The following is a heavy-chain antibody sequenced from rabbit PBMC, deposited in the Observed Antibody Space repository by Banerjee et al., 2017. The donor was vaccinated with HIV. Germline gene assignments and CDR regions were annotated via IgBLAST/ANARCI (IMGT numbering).Heavy chain of an antibody. Sequence: QQQLEESGGGLVKPGGTLTLTCKASGIDLSSYDYMCWVRQAPGKGLEWIACIYTGSGSSYYASWAKGRFTISKTSSTTVTLQMTSLTAADTATYFCARAGTYNGAGYAYDAFDPWGQGTLVTVS. V-gene: IGHV1S45*01. J-gene: IGHJ2*01. CDR1: GIDLSSYDY. D-gene: IGHD6-1*01. CDR2: IYTGSGSS. CDR3: ARAGTYNGAGYAYDAFDP.